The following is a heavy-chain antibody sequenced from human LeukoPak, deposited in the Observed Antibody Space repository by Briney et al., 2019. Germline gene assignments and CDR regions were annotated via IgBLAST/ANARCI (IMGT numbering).Heavy chain of an antibody. V-gene: IGHV4-39*01. Sequence: MSSETLPLTCTVSGGSISSSSYYWGWIRQPPGKGLEWIGSIYYSGSTYYNPSLKSRVTISVDTSKNQFSLKLSSVTAADTAVFYCARQTVGRWLQLTRLYYFDYWGQGTLVTVSS. CDR3: ARQTVGRWLQLTRLYYFDY. J-gene: IGHJ4*02. CDR2: IYYSGST. D-gene: IGHD5-24*01. CDR1: GGSISSSSYY.